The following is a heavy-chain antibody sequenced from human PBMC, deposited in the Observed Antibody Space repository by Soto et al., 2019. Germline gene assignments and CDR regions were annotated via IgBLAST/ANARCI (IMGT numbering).Heavy chain of an antibody. J-gene: IGHJ4*02. CDR1: GYTFPSST. D-gene: IGHD4-17*01. Sequence: QVQLVQSGAEVKKPGASVKVSCKASGYTFPSSTISWVRQAPGQGLEWMGWISAYNGNTKYAQKLQGRVTMTTDTATSTGYMELRDLISVDTAMYFVAIANFGDNDYWGQGTLVTVSS. V-gene: IGHV1-18*01. CDR3: AIANFGDNDY. CDR2: ISAYNGNT.